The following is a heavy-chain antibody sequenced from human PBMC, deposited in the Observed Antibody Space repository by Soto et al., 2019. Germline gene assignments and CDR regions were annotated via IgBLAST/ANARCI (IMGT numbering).Heavy chain of an antibody. CDR2: IYPGDSDT. V-gene: IGHV5-51*01. D-gene: IGHD3-3*01. Sequence: GESLKISCKGSGYSFTSYCIGWVRQMPGKGLEWMGIIYPGDSDTRYSPSFQGQVTISADKSISTAYLQWSSLKASDTAMYYCARLSDYDFWSGPTPFYGMDVWGQGTTVTVSS. J-gene: IGHJ6*02. CDR1: GYSFTSYC. CDR3: ARLSDYDFWSGPTPFYGMDV.